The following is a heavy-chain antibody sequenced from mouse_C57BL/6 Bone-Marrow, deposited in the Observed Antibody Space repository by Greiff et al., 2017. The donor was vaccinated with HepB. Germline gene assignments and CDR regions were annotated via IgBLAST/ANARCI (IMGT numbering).Heavy chain of an antibody. D-gene: IGHD1-1*01. J-gene: IGHJ1*03. CDR1: GFSLTSYG. CDR3: ALDYYGSSYWYFDV. CDR2: IWSGGST. V-gene: IGHV2-4*01. Sequence: VQLKESGPGLVQPSQSLSITCTVSGFSLTSYGVHWVRQPPGKGLEWLGVIWSGGSTDYNAAFISRLSISKDNSKSQVFFKMNSLQADDTAIYYCALDYYGSSYWYFDVWGTGTTVTVSS.